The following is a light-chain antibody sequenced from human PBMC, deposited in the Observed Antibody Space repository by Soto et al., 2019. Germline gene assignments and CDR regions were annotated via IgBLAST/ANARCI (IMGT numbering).Light chain of an antibody. CDR1: QSVSSSY. Sequence: EIVLTQSPGTLSLSPGERATLSCRASQSVSSSYLAWYQQKPGQAPRLLIYSTSNRATGIPDTFSGSRSGTDFTLTISRLEPEDFAVYYCQQYGGSLLTFGGGTKVEIK. V-gene: IGKV3-20*01. CDR3: QQYGGSLLT. J-gene: IGKJ4*01. CDR2: STS.